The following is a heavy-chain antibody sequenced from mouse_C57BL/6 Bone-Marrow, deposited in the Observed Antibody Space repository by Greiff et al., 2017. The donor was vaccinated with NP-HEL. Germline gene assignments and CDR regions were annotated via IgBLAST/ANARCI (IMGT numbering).Heavy chain of an antibody. V-gene: IGHV1-18*01. CDR3: ARWAFDY. CDR2: INPNNGGT. Sequence: EVKLMESGPELVKPGASVKIPCKASGSTFPDYNMDWVKQSHGKSLEWIGDINPNNGGTIYNQKFKGKATLTVDKSSSTAYMELRSLTSEDTAVYYCARWAFDYWGQGTTLTVSS. CDR1: GSTFPDYN. J-gene: IGHJ2*01.